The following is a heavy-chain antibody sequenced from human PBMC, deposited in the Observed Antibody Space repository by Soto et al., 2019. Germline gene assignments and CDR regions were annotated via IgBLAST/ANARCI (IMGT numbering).Heavy chain of an antibody. J-gene: IGHJ4*02. V-gene: IGHV3-48*04. CDR1: GFSFSAYS. CDR3: VRDPDDYVWGSSRSDY. CDR2: IGRSSRPI. D-gene: IGHD3-16*02. Sequence: EVQLGESGGGLGQPGGALRLSCTASGFSFSAYSMNWVRQVPGKGLEWVSYIGRSSRPIYYADSVKGRFTISRDNAKNSLYLQMNSLRAEDTAVYYCVRDPDDYVWGSSRSDYWGQGSLVTVSS.